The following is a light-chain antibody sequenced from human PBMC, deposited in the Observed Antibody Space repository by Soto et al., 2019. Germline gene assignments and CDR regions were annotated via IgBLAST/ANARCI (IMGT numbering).Light chain of an antibody. Sequence: VIWMTQSPSLLSASTGDRVTISCRMSQGIRSYLAWYQQKPGKAPELLIYAASTLQSGVPSRFSGSGSGTDFTLTIICLQSEDFATYYCQQYYSFPWTFGQGTKVEIK. CDR1: QGIRSY. CDR2: AAS. V-gene: IGKV1D-8*01. CDR3: QQYYSFPWT. J-gene: IGKJ1*01.